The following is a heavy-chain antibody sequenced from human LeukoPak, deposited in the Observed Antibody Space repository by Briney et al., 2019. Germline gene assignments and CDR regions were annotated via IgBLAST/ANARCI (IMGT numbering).Heavy chain of an antibody. D-gene: IGHD6-13*01. J-gene: IGHJ4*02. V-gene: IGHV1-69*05. Sequence: SVKLSCKASGGTFSSYAISWVRQAHGQGLEWMGGIIPIFGTANYAQKFQGRVTITTDESTSTAYMELSSLRSEDTAVYYCASSFIAAAGYFDYWGQGTLVTVSS. CDR2: IIPIFGTA. CDR3: ASSFIAAAGYFDY. CDR1: GGTFSSYA.